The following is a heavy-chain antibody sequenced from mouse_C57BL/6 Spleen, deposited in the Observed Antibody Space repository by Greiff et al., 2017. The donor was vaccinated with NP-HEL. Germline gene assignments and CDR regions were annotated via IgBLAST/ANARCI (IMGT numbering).Heavy chain of an antibody. D-gene: IGHD2-3*01. CDR2: ISSGGDYI. Sequence: EVKVEESGEGLVKPGGSLKLSCAASGFTFSSYAMSWVRQTPEKRLEWVAYISSGGDYIYYADTVKGRFTISRDNARNTLYLQMSSLKSEDTAMYYCTREGDGYYYFDYWGQGTTLTVSS. CDR1: GFTFSSYA. J-gene: IGHJ2*01. CDR3: TREGDGYYYFDY. V-gene: IGHV5-9-1*02.